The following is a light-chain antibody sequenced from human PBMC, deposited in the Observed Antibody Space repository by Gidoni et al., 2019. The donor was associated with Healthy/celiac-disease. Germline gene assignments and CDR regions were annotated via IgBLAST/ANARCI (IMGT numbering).Light chain of an antibody. CDR2: EGS. J-gene: IGLJ2*01. CDR3: CSYAGSSTVV. Sequence: QSALTQPAPVSGSPGQSITISCTGTSSDVGSYNLVSWYQQHPSKAPKLMIYEGSKRPSGVSNRFSGSKSGNTASLTISGLQAEDEADYYCCSYAGSSTVVFGGGTKLTVL. CDR1: SSDVGSYNL. V-gene: IGLV2-23*01.